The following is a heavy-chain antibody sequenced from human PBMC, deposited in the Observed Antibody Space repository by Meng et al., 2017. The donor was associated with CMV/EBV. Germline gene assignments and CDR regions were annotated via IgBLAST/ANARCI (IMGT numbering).Heavy chain of an antibody. J-gene: IGHJ4*02. Sequence: QVQLVQSGAEVKKPGASGKVSCKASGYTFTSYYMHWVRQAPGQGLEWMGVINPSGGSTSYAQKFQGRVTMTRDTSTSTVYMELSSLRSEDTAVYYCARETSYDFSHDYWGQGTLVTVSS. CDR1: GYTFTSYY. V-gene: IGHV1-46*01. CDR3: ARETSYDFSHDY. D-gene: IGHD3-3*01. CDR2: INPSGGST.